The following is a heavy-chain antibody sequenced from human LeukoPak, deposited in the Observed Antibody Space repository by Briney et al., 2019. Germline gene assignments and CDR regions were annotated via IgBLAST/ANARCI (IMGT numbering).Heavy chain of an antibody. V-gene: IGHV3-7*01. CDR3: ARDPDSSAFDL. J-gene: IGHJ4*02. CDR2: IKQDGSVK. CDR1: GFIFSAYW. Sequence: GGSLRLSCAASGFIFSAYWMSWVRQTPEKGLEFVANIKQDGSVKNYMDSLKGRSTISRDNARESLYLEINSLRADETAVYYCARDPDSSAFDLWGQGALVTVSS.